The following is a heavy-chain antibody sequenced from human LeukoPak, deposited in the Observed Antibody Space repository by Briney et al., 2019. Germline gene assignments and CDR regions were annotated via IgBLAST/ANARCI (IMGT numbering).Heavy chain of an antibody. V-gene: IGHV5-51*01. CDR3: GRLLWGSSSEPFDY. D-gene: IGHD6-6*01. Sequence: LGESLKISCKGSGYSVTSYWIGWVRQMPGKGLEWMGIIYPGDSDTRYSPSFQGQVTISADKSISTAYLQWSSLKASDTAMYYCGRLLWGSSSEPFDYWGQGTLVTVSS. J-gene: IGHJ4*02. CDR1: GYSVTSYW. CDR2: IYPGDSDT.